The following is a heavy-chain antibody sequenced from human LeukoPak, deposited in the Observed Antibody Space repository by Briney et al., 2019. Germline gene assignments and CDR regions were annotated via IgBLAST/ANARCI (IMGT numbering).Heavy chain of an antibody. CDR2: IIPIFGTA. J-gene: IGHJ3*02. CDR3: AGYDSSGYYYDAFDI. Sequence: SVKVSCKASGGTFSSYAISWVRQAPGQGLEWMGRIIPIFGTANYAQKFQGRVTITTDESTSTAYMELSSLRPEDTAVYYCAGYDSSGYYYDAFDIWGQGTMVTVSS. D-gene: IGHD3-22*01. V-gene: IGHV1-69*05. CDR1: GGTFSSYA.